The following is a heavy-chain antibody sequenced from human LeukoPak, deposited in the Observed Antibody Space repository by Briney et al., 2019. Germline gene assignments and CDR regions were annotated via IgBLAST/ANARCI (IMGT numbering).Heavy chain of an antibody. D-gene: IGHD3-10*01. CDR1: GYTFTSYG. Sequence: GASGKVSCKASGYTFTSYGISWVRQAPGQGLEWMGWISAYNGNTNYAQKLQGRVTMTTDTSTSTAYMELRSLRSDDTAVYYCARSMVRGVIYNWFDPWGQGTLVTVSS. V-gene: IGHV1-18*04. J-gene: IGHJ5*02. CDR3: ARSMVRGVIYNWFDP. CDR2: ISAYNGNT.